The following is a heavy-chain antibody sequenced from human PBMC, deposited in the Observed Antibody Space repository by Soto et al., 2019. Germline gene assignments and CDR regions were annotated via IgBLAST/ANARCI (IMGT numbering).Heavy chain of an antibody. Sequence: PLGGSLRLSCAASGFMFSAYWMSWVRQAPGKGLEWVANIHGDGGKIYYVDSVKGRFTISRDNAKRSLYLQMNSLRAEDTAVYYCARDFYGGYTYGPGDYWGQGALVTVSS. J-gene: IGHJ4*02. V-gene: IGHV3-7*01. CDR3: ARDFYGGYTYGPGDY. CDR2: IHGDGGKI. CDR1: GFMFSAYW. D-gene: IGHD5-18*01.